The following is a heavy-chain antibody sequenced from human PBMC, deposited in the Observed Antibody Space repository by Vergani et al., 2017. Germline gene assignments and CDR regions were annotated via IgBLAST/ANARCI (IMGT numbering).Heavy chain of an antibody. CDR1: GFTFSDYY. D-gene: IGHD6-6*01. Sequence: QVQLVESGGGLVKPGGSLRLSCAASGFTFSDYYMSWIRQAPGKGLEWVSYISSSSSYTNYADSVKGRFTISRDNAKNSLYLQMNSLRAEDTAVYYCARDNSSSSGMDVWGQGTTVTVSS. CDR2: ISSSSSYT. V-gene: IGHV3-11*05. CDR3: ARDNSSSSGMDV. J-gene: IGHJ6*02.